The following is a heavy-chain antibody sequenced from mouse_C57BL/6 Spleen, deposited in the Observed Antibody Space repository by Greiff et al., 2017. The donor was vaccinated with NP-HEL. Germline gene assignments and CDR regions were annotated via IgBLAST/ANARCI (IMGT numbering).Heavy chain of an antibody. J-gene: IGHJ3*01. CDR3: ARDYGSSYGAWFAY. CDR2: INPNNGGT. CDR1: GYTFTDYN. D-gene: IGHD1-1*01. V-gene: IGHV1-22*01. Sequence: EVQLQQSGPELVKPGASVKMSCKASGYTFTDYNMHWVKQSHGKSLEWIGYINPNNGGTSYNQKFKGKATLTVNKSSSTAYMELRSLTSEDSAVYYCARDYGSSYGAWFAYWGQGTLVTVSA.